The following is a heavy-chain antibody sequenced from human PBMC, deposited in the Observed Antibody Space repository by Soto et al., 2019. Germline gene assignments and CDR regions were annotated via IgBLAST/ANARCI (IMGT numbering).Heavy chain of an antibody. V-gene: IGHV3-15*01. CDR3: RWALDCSWSSCIDY. J-gene: IGHJ4*02. Sequence: GGSLRLSCAGSGFTFSNAWMSWVRQAPGMGLEWIGRIKSKIDGGTTDCAGSVKGRFTISRDDSKNTLYLQMNSLKTEDTAVYYCRWALDCSWSSCIDYWGQGTLVTVSS. D-gene: IGHD2-15*01. CDR1: GFTFSNAW. CDR2: IKSKIDGGTT.